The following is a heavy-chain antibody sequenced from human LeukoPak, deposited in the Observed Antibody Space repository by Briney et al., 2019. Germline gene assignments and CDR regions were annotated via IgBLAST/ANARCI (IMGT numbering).Heavy chain of an antibody. J-gene: IGHJ6*03. Sequence: GGSLRLSCAASGFTFSSYGMHWVRQAPGKGLEWVAFIRYDGSNKYYADSVKGRFTISRGNSKNTLYLQMNSLRAEDTAVYYCAKVSPDYYYYMDVWGKGTTVTVSS. CDR1: GFTFSSYG. V-gene: IGHV3-30*02. CDR3: AKVSPDYYYYMDV. CDR2: IRYDGSNK.